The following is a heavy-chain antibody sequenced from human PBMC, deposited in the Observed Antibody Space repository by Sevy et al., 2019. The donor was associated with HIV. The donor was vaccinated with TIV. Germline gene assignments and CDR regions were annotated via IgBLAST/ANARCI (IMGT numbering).Heavy chain of an antibody. D-gene: IGHD3-16*01. J-gene: IGHJ6*02. CDR3: AREGSYGDFRFLYYYGMDV. Sequence: GGSLRLSCVASEFSFRNYWMTWVRQAPGKGLEWVANIYQDGSEKYYVDSVKGRLTISRENTKNSLYLQMNSLRAEDTAVYYCAREGSYGDFRFLYYYGMDVWGQGTTVTVSS. CDR1: EFSFRNYW. CDR2: IYQDGSEK. V-gene: IGHV3-7*01.